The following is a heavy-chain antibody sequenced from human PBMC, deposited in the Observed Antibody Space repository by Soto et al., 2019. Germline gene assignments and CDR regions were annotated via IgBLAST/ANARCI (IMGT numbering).Heavy chain of an antibody. CDR2: IIPIFGTA. V-gene: IGHV1-69*13. J-gene: IGHJ6*02. Sequence: GASVKVSCKASGGTFSSYAISWVRQAPGQGLEWMGGIIPIFGTANYAQKFQGRVTITADESTSTAYMELGSLKSDDTAVYYCARDMSITTRPDYYYGMDVWGQGTTVTVSS. D-gene: IGHD6-6*01. CDR1: GGTFSSYA. CDR3: ARDMSITTRPDYYYGMDV.